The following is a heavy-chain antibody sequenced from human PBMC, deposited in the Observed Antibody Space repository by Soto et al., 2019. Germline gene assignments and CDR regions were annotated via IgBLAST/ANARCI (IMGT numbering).Heavy chain of an antibody. V-gene: IGHV3-23*01. CDR1: GFTFSSYA. Sequence: PGGSLRLSCAASGFTFSSYAMSWVRQAPGKGLEWVSAISGSGGSTYYADSVKGRFTISRDNSKNTLYLQMNSLRAEDTAVYYCAKDSRGYDILTGYYLSAFDIWGQGTMVTVSS. D-gene: IGHD3-9*01. CDR2: ISGSGGST. J-gene: IGHJ3*02. CDR3: AKDSRGYDILTGYYLSAFDI.